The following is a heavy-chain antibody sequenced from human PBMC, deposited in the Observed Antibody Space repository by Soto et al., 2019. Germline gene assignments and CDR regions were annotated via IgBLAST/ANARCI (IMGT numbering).Heavy chain of an antibody. CDR2: VIPVLTTT. CDR1: GDTFSSYI. Sequence: QVQLVQSGAEVKKPGSSVRVSCRSSGDTFSSYIVNWLRLAPGRGLEWMGRVIPVLTTTDYAQNFRGRVTYTADRSTTTVYLELRSLRSGDPAVYSCARRRYCGYDGYHNRYYGMDVWGQGSLVTVAS. J-gene: IGHJ6*02. CDR3: ARRRYCGYDGYHNRYYGMDV. V-gene: IGHV1-69*08. D-gene: IGHD2-21*02.